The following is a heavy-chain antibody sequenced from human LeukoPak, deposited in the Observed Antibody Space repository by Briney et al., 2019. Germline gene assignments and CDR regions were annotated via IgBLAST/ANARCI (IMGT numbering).Heavy chain of an antibody. V-gene: IGHV1-69*06. Sequence: ASVKVSCKASGGTFSSYAISWVRQAPGQGLEWMGGIIPIFGTANHAQKFQSRVTITADKSTSTAYMELSSLRSEDTAVYYCARGVNLGWFDPWCQGTLVTVSS. CDR2: IIPIFGTA. CDR1: GGTFSSYA. J-gene: IGHJ5*02. CDR3: ARGVNLGWFDP. D-gene: IGHD3-10*01.